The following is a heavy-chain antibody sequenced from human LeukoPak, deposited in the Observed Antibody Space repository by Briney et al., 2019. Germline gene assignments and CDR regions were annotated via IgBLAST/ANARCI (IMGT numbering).Heavy chain of an antibody. CDR1: GLRVSNNY. CDR2: IYSGGRT. J-gene: IGHJ4*02. V-gene: IGHV3-66*01. CDR3: ARDDGYSGYGY. D-gene: IGHD5-12*01. Sequence: GGSLRLSCAASGLRVSNNYMSWVRQAPGKGLEWVSVIYSGGRTYYADSVKGRFTISRDNSKNTLFLQMNSLRAEDTAVYYCARDDGYSGYGYWGQGTLVTVSP.